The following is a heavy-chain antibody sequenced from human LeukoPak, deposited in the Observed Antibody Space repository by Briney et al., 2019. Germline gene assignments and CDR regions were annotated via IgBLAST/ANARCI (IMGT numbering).Heavy chain of an antibody. CDR1: GFTVTSTH. J-gene: IGHJ5*02. Sequence: GGSLRLSCTVSGFTVTSTHMDWVRQAPGKGPEWVALIYDDGGTVYADSVKGRFTISRDNSKNMVYLQMNSLRPEDSAVYYCARDRAGRRSSWVEFDLWGQGTLVTVSS. CDR3: ARDRAGRRSSWVEFDL. D-gene: IGHD3-10*01. V-gene: IGHV3-53*05. CDR2: IYDDGGT.